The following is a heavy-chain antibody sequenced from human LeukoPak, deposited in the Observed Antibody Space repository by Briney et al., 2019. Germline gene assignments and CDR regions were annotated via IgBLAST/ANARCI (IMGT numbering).Heavy chain of an antibody. V-gene: IGHV3-30*04. CDR2: VSYDGSYV. J-gene: IGHJ4*02. CDR1: GFTFSTYT. CDR3: ASEMQWLVREPPDF. D-gene: IGHD6-19*01. Sequence: GRSLRLSCAASGFTFSTYTMHWVRQAPGKGLEWVALVSYDGSYVYYADSVKGRFSISRDNSKNTLYLQMNSLRTEDTAVYYCASEMQWLVREPPDFWGQGTLVTVSS.